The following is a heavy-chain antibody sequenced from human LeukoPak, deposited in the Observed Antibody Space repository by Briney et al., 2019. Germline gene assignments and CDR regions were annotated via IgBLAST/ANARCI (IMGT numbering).Heavy chain of an antibody. D-gene: IGHD3-3*01. CDR3: ARGGYDFWSGYLQSCWFDP. V-gene: IGHV4-34*01. CDR2: INHSGST. J-gene: IGHJ5*02. Sequence: PSETLSLTCAVYGGSFSGYYWSWIRQPPGKGLECIGEINHSGSTNYNPSLKSRVTISVDTSKNQFSLKLSSVTAADTAVYYCARGGYDFWSGYLQSCWFDPWGQGTLVTVSS. CDR1: GGSFSGYY.